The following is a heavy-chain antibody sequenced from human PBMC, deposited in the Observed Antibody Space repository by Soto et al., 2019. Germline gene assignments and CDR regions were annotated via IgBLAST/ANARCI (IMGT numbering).Heavy chain of an antibody. CDR1: GGTFSSYA. D-gene: IGHD3-22*01. J-gene: IGHJ4*02. CDR3: ARGPHYYDSSGYYLPQFDY. V-gene: IGHV1-69*06. Sequence: GASVKVSCKASGGTFSSYAISWVRQAPGQGLEWMGGIIPIFGTANYAQKFQGRVTITADKSTSTAYMELSSLRSEDTAVYYCARGPHYYDSSGYYLPQFDYWGQGTLVTVSS. CDR2: IIPIFGTA.